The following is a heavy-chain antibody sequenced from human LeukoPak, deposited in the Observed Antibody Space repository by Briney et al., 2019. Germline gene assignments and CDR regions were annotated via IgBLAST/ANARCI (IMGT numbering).Heavy chain of an antibody. V-gene: IGHV3-7*01. CDR1: GFTFSSYW. Sequence: GGSLRLSCAASGFTFSSYWMSWVRQAPGKGLEWVANIKQDGSEKYYVDSVKGRFTISRDKAKNSLYLQMNSLRAEDTAVYYCARERSSIAARSLYYYYMDVWGKGTTVTVSS. CDR3: ARERSSIAARSLYYYYMDV. J-gene: IGHJ6*03. D-gene: IGHD6-6*01. CDR2: IKQDGSEK.